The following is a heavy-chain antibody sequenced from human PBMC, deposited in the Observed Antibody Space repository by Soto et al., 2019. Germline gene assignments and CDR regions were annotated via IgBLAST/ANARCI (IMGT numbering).Heavy chain of an antibody. CDR3: ARGLLLPPPYYYYGMDV. V-gene: IGHV4-34*01. J-gene: IGHJ6*02. CDR1: GGSFSGYY. Sequence: PSETLSLTCAVYGGSFSGYYWSWIRQPPGKGLEWIGEINHSGSTNYNPSLKSRVTISVDTSKNQFSLKLSSVTAADTAVYYCARGLLLPPPYYYYGMDVWGQGTTVTVSS. D-gene: IGHD3-22*01. CDR2: INHSGST.